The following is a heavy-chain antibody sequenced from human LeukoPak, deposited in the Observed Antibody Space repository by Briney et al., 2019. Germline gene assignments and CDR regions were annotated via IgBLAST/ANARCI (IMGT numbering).Heavy chain of an antibody. J-gene: IGHJ4*02. CDR1: GFTFSNYW. CDR3: APPAVRREFYFAY. Sequence: GGSLRLSCAASGFTFSNYWMHWVRQAPGKGLVWVSRINSDGINTSYADSVKGRFTISRDNAKNSLYLQMNSLRAEDTAVYYCAPPAVRREFYFAYGGQGPLVTVSS. D-gene: IGHD3-10*01. V-gene: IGHV3-74*01. CDR2: INSDGINT.